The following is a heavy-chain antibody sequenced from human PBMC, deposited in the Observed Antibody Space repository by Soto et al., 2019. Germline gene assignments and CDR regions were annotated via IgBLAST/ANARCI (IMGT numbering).Heavy chain of an antibody. Sequence: SQTLSLTCAISGDSVSSNSAAWNWIRQSPSRGLEWLGRTYYRSKWYNDYAVSVKSRITINPDTSKNQFSLQLNSVTPEDTAVYYCARYIVHIAAAATGDYGMDVWGQGTTVTVSS. J-gene: IGHJ6*02. CDR3: ARYIVHIAAAATGDYGMDV. CDR2: TYYRSKWYN. CDR1: GDSVSSNSAA. D-gene: IGHD6-13*01. V-gene: IGHV6-1*01.